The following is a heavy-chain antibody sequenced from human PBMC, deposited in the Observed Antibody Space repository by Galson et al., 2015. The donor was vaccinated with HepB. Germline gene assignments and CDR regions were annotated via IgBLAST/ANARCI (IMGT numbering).Heavy chain of an antibody. D-gene: IGHD3-10*01. Sequence: ETLSLTCTVSGGSISSSSYYWGWIRQPPGEGLEGIGSIYYSGSTYYNPSLKSRVTISVDTSKNQFSLKLSSVTAADTAVYYCARTVRQWFGELLTYYFDYWGQGTLVTVSS. CDR2: IYYSGST. V-gene: IGHV4-39*01. J-gene: IGHJ4*02. CDR1: GGSISSSSYY. CDR3: ARTVRQWFGELLTYYFDY.